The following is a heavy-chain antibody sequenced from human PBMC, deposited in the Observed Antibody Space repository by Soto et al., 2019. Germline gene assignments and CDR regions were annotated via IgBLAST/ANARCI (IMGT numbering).Heavy chain of an antibody. J-gene: IGHJ6*02. D-gene: IGHD6-13*01. Sequence: PGGSLRLSCAASGFTFSSYGMHWVRQAPGKGLEWVAVISYDGSNKYYADSVKGRFTISRDNSKNTLYLQMNSLRAEDTAVYYCAKDRAAAGFFYYYYGMDVWGQGTTVTV. CDR2: ISYDGSNK. CDR1: GFTFSSYG. CDR3: AKDRAAAGFFYYYYGMDV. V-gene: IGHV3-30*18.